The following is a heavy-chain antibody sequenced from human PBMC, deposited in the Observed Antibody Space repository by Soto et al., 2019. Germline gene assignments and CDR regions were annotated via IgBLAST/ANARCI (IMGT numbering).Heavy chain of an antibody. CDR2: ISPNNGTA. V-gene: IGHV1-18*01. J-gene: IGHJ4*02. CDR3: ARGRYGDY. D-gene: IGHD1-1*01. CDR1: GGTFSSYA. Sequence: GASVKVSCKASGGTFSSYAITWVRQAPGQGLEWMGWISPNNGTANYAQRLQGRVIVTRDTSTSTAYMELRSLISDDTAVYYCARGRYGDYWGQGALVTVSS.